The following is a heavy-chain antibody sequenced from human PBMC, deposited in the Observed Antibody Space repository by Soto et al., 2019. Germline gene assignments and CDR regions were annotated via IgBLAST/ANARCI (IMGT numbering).Heavy chain of an antibody. CDR3: ARDLWGYCGTDCYPLDV. V-gene: IGHV4-59*01. CDR1: GGTISRYY. D-gene: IGHD2-21*02. CDR2: MYNTGST. J-gene: IGHJ6*02. Sequence: QVQLQESGPGLVKPSETLSLTCTVSGGTISRYYWSWIRQPPGKGLEWIGYMYNTGSTVYNPSFKSRVDISVDTYKNQFSLKPNSVTAADTAGYYCARDLWGYCGTDCYPLDVWGQGTTVTVSS.